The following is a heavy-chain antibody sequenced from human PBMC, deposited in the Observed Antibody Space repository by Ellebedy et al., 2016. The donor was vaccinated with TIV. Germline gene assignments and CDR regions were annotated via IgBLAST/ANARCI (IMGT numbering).Heavy chain of an antibody. J-gene: IGHJ4*02. Sequence: GESLKISCAASGFTFSTYAMSWVRQAPGKGLEWVSTISGNGDNTYYADSVKGRFTISRDNAKNMLYLQMNSLRAEDTAVYYCARNRYCSSGDCYALGYWGQGTLVTVSS. D-gene: IGHD2-15*01. CDR3: ARNRYCSSGDCYALGY. CDR2: ISGNGDNT. CDR1: GFTFSTYA. V-gene: IGHV3-23*01.